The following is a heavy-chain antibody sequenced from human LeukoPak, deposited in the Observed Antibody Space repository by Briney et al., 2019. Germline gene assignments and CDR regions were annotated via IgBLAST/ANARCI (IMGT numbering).Heavy chain of an antibody. Sequence: SETLSLTCTVSGGSISSYYWSWTRQPPGKGLEWIGYIYNSGSTNYNPSLKSRVTISVDTSKNQFSLKLSSVTAADTAVYYCARFGDSGYCSGGSCYPPFDPWGQGTLVTVSS. CDR2: IYNSGST. V-gene: IGHV4-59*01. D-gene: IGHD2-15*01. J-gene: IGHJ5*02. CDR1: GGSISSYY. CDR3: ARFGDSGYCSGGSCYPPFDP.